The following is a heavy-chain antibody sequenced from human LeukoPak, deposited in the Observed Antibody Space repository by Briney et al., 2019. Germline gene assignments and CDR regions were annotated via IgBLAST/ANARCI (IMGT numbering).Heavy chain of an antibody. V-gene: IGHV3-30*04. J-gene: IGHJ5*02. Sequence: GRSLRLSCAASGFTFSTYAMHWVRQAPGKGLEWVAVISYDGSNKYYADSVKGRFTISRDNSKNTLYLQMNSLRAEDTAVYYCAREKRAWKGGYDSWGQGTLVTVSS. CDR2: ISYDGSNK. D-gene: IGHD5-12*01. CDR3: AREKRAWKGGYDS. CDR1: GFTFSTYA.